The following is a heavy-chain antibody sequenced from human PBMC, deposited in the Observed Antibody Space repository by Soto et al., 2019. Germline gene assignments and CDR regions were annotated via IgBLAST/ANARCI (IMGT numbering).Heavy chain of an antibody. V-gene: IGHV3-23*01. D-gene: IGHD6-19*01. CDR1: GFTFSSDA. CDR3: AKVNGYSCGWVDY. CDR2: ISGSGGST. Sequence: EVHLLESGGGLVQPGGTLRLSCAASGFTFSSDAMSWVRQAPGKWLEWVSAISGSGGSTYYADSVKGRFTISRDNSKNTLYLQMNSLRAEDTAVYDCAKVNGYSCGWVDYWGQGTLVTVSS. J-gene: IGHJ4*02.